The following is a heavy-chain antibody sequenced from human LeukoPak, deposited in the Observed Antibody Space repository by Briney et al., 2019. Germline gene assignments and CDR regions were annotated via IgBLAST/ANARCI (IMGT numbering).Heavy chain of an antibody. CDR3: ARGASGQQLVSGDY. J-gene: IGHJ4*02. CDR2: INPISGGT. CDR1: GYTFTGYY. D-gene: IGHD6-13*01. Sequence: GASVKVSCKASGYTFTGYYMHWVRQAPGQGLEWMGWINPISGGTNYAQNSQGRVTVTRDTSISTAYMELSRLRSDDTAVYYCARGASGQQLVSGDYWGQGTLVTVSS. V-gene: IGHV1-2*02.